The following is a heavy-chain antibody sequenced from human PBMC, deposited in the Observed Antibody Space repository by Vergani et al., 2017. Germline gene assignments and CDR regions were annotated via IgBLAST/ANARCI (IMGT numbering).Heavy chain of an antibody. D-gene: IGHD1-14*01. CDR2: MYHSGTT. CDR1: GDSITSRLDY. V-gene: IGHV4-39*01. Sequence: QVQLQESGPGLVKPSETLSLTCSVSGDSITSRLDYWGWIRQTPGKGLEWIGSMYHSGTTYYNPSLKSRATLSVDTSKKQIPLQVTSVTASDTAVYYCARHQIGRYTEYWGQGILVTVSS. J-gene: IGHJ4*02. CDR3: ARHQIGRYTEY.